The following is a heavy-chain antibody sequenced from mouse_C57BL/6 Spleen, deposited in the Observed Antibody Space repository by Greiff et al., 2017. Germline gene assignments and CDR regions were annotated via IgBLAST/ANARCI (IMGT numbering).Heavy chain of an antibody. J-gene: IGHJ2*01. CDR2: IDPSDSYT. Sequence: QVQLQQPGAELVRPGTSVKLSCKASGYTFTSYWMHWVKQRPGQGLEWIGVIDPSDSYTNYNQKFKGKATLTVDTSSSTAYMQLSSLTSEDSAVYYCARGWDVYFDYWGQGTTLTVSS. CDR3: ARGWDVYFDY. CDR1: GYTFTSYW. V-gene: IGHV1-59*01. D-gene: IGHD4-1*01.